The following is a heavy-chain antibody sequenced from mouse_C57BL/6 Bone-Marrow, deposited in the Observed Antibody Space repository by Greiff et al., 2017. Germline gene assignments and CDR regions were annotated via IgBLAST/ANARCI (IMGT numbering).Heavy chain of an antibody. D-gene: IGHD2-10*01. Sequence: EVKLQESGGGLVQPKGSLKLSCAASGFSFNTYAMNWVRQAPGKGLEWVARIRSKSNNYATYYADSVKDRFTISRDDSESMLYLQMNNLKTEDTAMYYCVRPYYGNYEGFAYWGQGTLVTVSA. CDR2: IRSKSNNYAT. V-gene: IGHV10-1*01. J-gene: IGHJ3*01. CDR3: VRPYYGNYEGFAY. CDR1: GFSFNTYA.